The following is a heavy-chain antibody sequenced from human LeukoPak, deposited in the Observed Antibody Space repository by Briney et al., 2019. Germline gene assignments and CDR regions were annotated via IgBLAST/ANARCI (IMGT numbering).Heavy chain of an antibody. D-gene: IGHD6-19*01. CDR3: ARAGIGIEVAGTIHNWFDP. V-gene: IGHV4-30-4*08. CDR1: GGSSSSGDYF. J-gene: IGHJ5*02. CDR2: IYYSGST. Sequence: SETLSLTCTVSGGSSSSGDYFWNWIRQTPGKGLEWIGYIYYSGSTYYNPSLRSRVSISVDTSKNQFSLKLTSVTAADTAVYYCARAGIGIEVAGTIHNWFDPWDQGTQVTVSS.